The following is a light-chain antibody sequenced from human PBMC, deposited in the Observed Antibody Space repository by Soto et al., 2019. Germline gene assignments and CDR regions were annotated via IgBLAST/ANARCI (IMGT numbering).Light chain of an antibody. CDR3: QQRFSWPPLT. CDR1: QSVSSH. J-gene: IGKJ4*01. V-gene: IGKV3-11*01. Sequence: EIVLTQSPATLSLSPGERATLSCRASQSVSSHLAWYQQKPGQAPRLLIYDASNRATGIPARFSGSGSGTDFTLTISSLEPEDFAVYYCQQRFSWPPLTFGGGTKVEIK. CDR2: DAS.